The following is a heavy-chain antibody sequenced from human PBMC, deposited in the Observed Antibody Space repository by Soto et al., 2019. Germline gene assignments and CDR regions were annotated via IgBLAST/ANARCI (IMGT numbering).Heavy chain of an antibody. Sequence: GESLKISCKGSGYIFTSYWISWGLQMPGKGLEWMGRIDPSDSYTNYSPSFQGHVTISADKSISTAYLQWSSLKASDTAMYYCARYSSSHYYYYYGMDVWGQGTTVTVSS. V-gene: IGHV5-10-1*01. CDR1: GYIFTSYW. CDR2: IDPSDSYT. D-gene: IGHD6-6*01. CDR3: ARYSSSHYYYYYGMDV. J-gene: IGHJ6*02.